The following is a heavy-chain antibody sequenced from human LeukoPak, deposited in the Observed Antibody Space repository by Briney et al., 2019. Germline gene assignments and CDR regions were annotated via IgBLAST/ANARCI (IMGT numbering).Heavy chain of an antibody. CDR1: GFTFSSYA. CDR2: ISGSGGST. Sequence: PGGSLGLSCAASGFTFSSYAISWVRQAPGKGLEWVSAISGSGGSTYYADSVKGRFTISRDNSKNTLYLQMNSLRAEDTAVYYCAEDLYYYDSRTYYWGQGTLVTVSS. CDR3: AEDLYYYDSRTYY. V-gene: IGHV3-23*01. J-gene: IGHJ4*02. D-gene: IGHD3-22*01.